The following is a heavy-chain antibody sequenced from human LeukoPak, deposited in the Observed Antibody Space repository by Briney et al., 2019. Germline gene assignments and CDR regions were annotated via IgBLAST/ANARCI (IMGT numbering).Heavy chain of an antibody. CDR2: IYTSGST. D-gene: IGHD5-12*01. CDR3: ARRYGGYDY. CDR1: GGSISSYY. J-gene: IGHJ4*02. V-gene: IGHV4-4*09. Sequence: SETLSLTCTVSGGSISSYYWSWIRQPPGKGLEWIGNIYTSGSTNYNPSLKSRVTISVDTSKNQFSLKLSSVTAADTAVYYCARRYGGYDYWGQGTLVIVSS.